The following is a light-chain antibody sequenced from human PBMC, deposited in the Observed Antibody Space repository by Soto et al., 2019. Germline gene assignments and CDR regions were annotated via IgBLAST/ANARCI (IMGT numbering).Light chain of an antibody. CDR1: QSVSRN. Sequence: EILLTQSPATLSVSPGERATLSCRSSQSVSRNLGWYQQKPGQAPRLLIFAASTRAPGIPARFSGSGSGTEFTLTISGLQSEDFAVYYCQQYNSWTSITFGQGTRLEVK. CDR3: QQYNSWTSIT. CDR2: AAS. V-gene: IGKV3-15*01. J-gene: IGKJ5*01.